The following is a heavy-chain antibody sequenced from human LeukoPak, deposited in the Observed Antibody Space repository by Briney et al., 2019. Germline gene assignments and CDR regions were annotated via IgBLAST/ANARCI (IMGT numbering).Heavy chain of an antibody. D-gene: IGHD6-19*01. CDR3: ARYDVGWYYFDY. Sequence: PSETLSLTCTVSGGSISRGSYYWSWIRQPAGKGLEWIGRIYTSGSTNYNPSLKSRVTISVDTSKNQFSLRLSSVTAADTAVYYCARYDVGWYYFDYWGQGTLVTVSS. V-gene: IGHV4-61*02. CDR1: GGSISRGSYY. CDR2: IYTSGST. J-gene: IGHJ4*02.